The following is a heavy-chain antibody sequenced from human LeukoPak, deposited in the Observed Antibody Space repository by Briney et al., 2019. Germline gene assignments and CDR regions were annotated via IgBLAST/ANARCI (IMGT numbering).Heavy chain of an antibody. CDR2: ISSSSSYI. CDR3: ARDGAGLTGSSRNFDY. J-gene: IGHJ4*02. Sequence: GGSLRLSCAASGFTFSSYSMNWVRQAPGKGLEWVSSISSSSSYIYYADSVKGRFTISRDNAKNSLYLQMNSLRAEDTAVYYCARDGAGLTGSSRNFDYWGQGTLVTVSS. CDR1: GFTFSSYS. D-gene: IGHD6-6*01. V-gene: IGHV3-21*01.